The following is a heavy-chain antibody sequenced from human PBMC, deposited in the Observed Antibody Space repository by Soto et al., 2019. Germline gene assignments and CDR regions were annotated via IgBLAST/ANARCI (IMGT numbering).Heavy chain of an antibody. CDR1: GGSFSGYY. Sequence: SETLSLTCAVYGGSFSGYYWSWIRQPPGKGLEWIGEINHSGSTNYNPSLKSRVTISVDTSKNQFSLELSSVTAADTAVYYCARAVVVAGFDYWGQGTLVTVSS. V-gene: IGHV4-34*01. CDR2: INHSGST. D-gene: IGHD6-19*01. CDR3: ARAVVVAGFDY. J-gene: IGHJ4*02.